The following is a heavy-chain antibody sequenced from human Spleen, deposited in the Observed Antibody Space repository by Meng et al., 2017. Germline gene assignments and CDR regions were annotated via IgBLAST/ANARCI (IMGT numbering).Heavy chain of an antibody. CDR3: ARCYYYGSGTFDY. CDR2: INGGNGNT. J-gene: IGHJ4*02. Sequence: QVQMVQSGDEVKRPGASVKVSCKASGYPFTSYAIQWVRQAPGQRLEWIGWINGGNGNTKYSQKFQGRVTITRETSASTAYMELSSLRSEDTAAYYCARCYYYGSGTFDYWGQGTLVTVSS. V-gene: IGHV1-3*01. D-gene: IGHD3-10*01. CDR1: GYPFTSYA.